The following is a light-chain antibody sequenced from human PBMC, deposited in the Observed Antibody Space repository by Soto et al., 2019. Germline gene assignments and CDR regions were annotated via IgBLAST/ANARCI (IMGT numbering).Light chain of an antibody. V-gene: IGKV3-20*01. Sequence: EIVLTQSPGALSLSPGERAILSYRASQSVSSSYIAWYQQKPGQAPRLLVYGASGRATGIPDRFSGSGSGTDFTLTISRLEPEDFAVYYCQQYGSSRWTFGQGTKV. CDR3: QQYGSSRWT. CDR2: GAS. J-gene: IGKJ1*01. CDR1: QSVSSSY.